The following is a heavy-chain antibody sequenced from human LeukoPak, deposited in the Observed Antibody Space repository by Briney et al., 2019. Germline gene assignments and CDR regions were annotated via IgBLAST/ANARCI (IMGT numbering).Heavy chain of an antibody. CDR2: INSDGSST. CDR3: ARESSSWYGDLYYFDY. CDR1: GFTFSSYW. J-gene: IGHJ4*02. V-gene: IGHV3-74*01. Sequence: GGSLRLSCAASGFTFSSYWMHWVRQAPGKGLVWVSRINSDGSSTNYADSVKGRFTISRDNAKNTLYLQMNSLRAEDTAVYYCARESSSWYGDLYYFDYWGQGTLVTVSS. D-gene: IGHD6-13*01.